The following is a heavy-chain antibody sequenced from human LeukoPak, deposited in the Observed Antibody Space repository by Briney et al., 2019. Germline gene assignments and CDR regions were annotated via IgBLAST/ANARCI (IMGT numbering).Heavy chain of an antibody. D-gene: IGHD1-26*01. Sequence: GGSLRLSCAASGFTFSSYAMHWVRQAPGKGLEWVSGISYSSGSIGYVDSVKGRFTISRDNAKSSLYLQMNSLRVEDTALYYCAKDRGGSSELGDAFDVWGQGTMVRVSS. CDR2: ISYSSGSI. J-gene: IGHJ3*01. CDR3: AKDRGGSSELGDAFDV. V-gene: IGHV3-9*01. CDR1: GFTFSSYA.